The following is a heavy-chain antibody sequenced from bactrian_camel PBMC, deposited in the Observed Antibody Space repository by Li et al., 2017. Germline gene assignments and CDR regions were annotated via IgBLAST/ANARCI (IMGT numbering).Heavy chain of an antibody. CDR3: AAGPPMQYVGPLRPLRYKY. CDR1: IGVSFLV. CDR2: IDSEGGT. D-gene: IGHD7*01. Sequence: HVQLVESGGLGAGRWVSDTLLRSVWIGVSFLVHGLVSPGPGKEREGVSAIDSEGGTTYADSVKGRFTITKDNANYTVYLQMDSLTPEDSAMYYCAAGPPMQYVGPLRPLRYKYWGQGTQVTVS. J-gene: IGHJ4*01. V-gene: IGHV3S53*01.